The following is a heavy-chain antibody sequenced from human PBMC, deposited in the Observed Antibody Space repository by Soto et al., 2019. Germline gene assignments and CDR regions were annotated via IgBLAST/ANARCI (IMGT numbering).Heavy chain of an antibody. J-gene: IGHJ4*02. CDR3: ARGHYSSGWPIDH. CDR2: VFHSATT. V-gene: IGHV4-59*01. Sequence: PSETLSLTCTVSGDSFSDYYWNWIRQVPGKGPEWIGFVFHSATTSYNPSLKTRVAISDDTSKKQFSLRLTSVTAADTAIYYCARGHYSSGWPIDHWGQGILVTVSS. CDR1: GDSFSDYY. D-gene: IGHD6-19*01.